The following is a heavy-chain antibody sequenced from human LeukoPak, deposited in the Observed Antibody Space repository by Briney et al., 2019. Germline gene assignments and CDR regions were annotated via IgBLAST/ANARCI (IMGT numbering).Heavy chain of an antibody. CDR2: IWYDGNNK. J-gene: IGHJ4*02. V-gene: IGHV3-33*01. D-gene: IGHD2-15*01. CDR1: GFTFSSYG. Sequence: GSLRLSCAASGFTFSSYGMHWVRQAPGKGLEWVALIWYDGNNKYYADSVKGRFTFSRDNSKNTLYLQLNSLRAEDTAVYYCARQHCSGGDCYFFDWGQGTLVTVSS. CDR3: ARQHCSGGDCYFFD.